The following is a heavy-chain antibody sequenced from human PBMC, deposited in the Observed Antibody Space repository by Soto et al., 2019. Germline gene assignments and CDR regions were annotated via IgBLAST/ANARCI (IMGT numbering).Heavy chain of an antibody. Sequence: QITLKESGPTLVKPTQTLTLTCTFSGFSLSTSGVGVGWIRQPPGKALEWLALIYWDDDKRYSPSLKSRLTIPKDTSKNPVVLTMTNMAPVDTATYYCARASYDILTGYYLTYYFDYWGQGTLVTVSS. V-gene: IGHV2-5*02. CDR1: GFSLSTSGVG. CDR2: IYWDDDK. CDR3: ARASYDILTGYYLTYYFDY. J-gene: IGHJ4*02. D-gene: IGHD3-9*01.